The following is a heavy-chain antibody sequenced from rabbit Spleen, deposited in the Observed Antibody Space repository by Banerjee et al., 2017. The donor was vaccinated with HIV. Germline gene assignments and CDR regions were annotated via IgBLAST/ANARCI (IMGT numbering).Heavy chain of an antibody. V-gene: IGHV1S45*01. Sequence: QEQLVESGGGLVKPEGSLTLTCKGSGLSLSGKDVMCWVRQAPGKGLEWIACIDIGSRDFTYYASWAKGRFIISKTSSTTVTLQMTSLTVADTATYFCARDTGSSFSTYGMDLWGQGTLVTVS. D-gene: IGHD8-1*01. J-gene: IGHJ6*01. CDR3: ARDTGSSFSTYGMDL. CDR1: GLSLSGKDV. CDR2: IDIGSRDFT.